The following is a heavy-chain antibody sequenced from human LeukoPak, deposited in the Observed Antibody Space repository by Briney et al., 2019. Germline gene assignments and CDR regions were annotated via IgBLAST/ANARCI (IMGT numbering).Heavy chain of an antibody. Sequence: SETLSLTCSVSGDSISGYYWSWIRQPPGKGLEWIAYIYYTGSINYNPSLKSQVTISVDTSKNQFSLKLSSVTAADTAVYYCARGPRIVGAKYYFDYWGQGTLVTVSS. CDR1: GDSISGYY. J-gene: IGHJ4*02. V-gene: IGHV4-59*12. D-gene: IGHD1-26*01. CDR2: IYYTGSI. CDR3: ARGPRIVGAKYYFDY.